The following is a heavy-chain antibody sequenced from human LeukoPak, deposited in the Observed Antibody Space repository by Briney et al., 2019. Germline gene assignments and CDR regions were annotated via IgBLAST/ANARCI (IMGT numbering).Heavy chain of an antibody. D-gene: IGHD2-21*02. CDR3: ARVDPLLLAYYLDC. Sequence: SETLSLTCTVSGGSISSYYWTWIRQPPGKGLEWIGYIYYTGSTNYNPSLKSRVTILVDTSKNQFSLKLSSVTAADTAVYYCARVDPLLLAYYLDCWGQGTLVTVSS. J-gene: IGHJ4*02. CDR2: IYYTGST. V-gene: IGHV4-59*01. CDR1: GGSISSYY.